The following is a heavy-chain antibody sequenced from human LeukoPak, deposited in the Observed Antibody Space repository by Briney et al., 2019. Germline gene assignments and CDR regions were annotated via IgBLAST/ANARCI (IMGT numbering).Heavy chain of an antibody. Sequence: SETLSLPFTVSGGSITSSNYFWGWLRPSPGKGLEWIGSIYYSGSTYYNPSLKSRVTISVETSKIQFSLKLSSVTAADSAVYYCARDSCSSTSCRRKFDNWGQGTLVTVSS. CDR3: ARDSCSSTSCRRKFDN. V-gene: IGHV4-39*07. CDR2: IYYSGST. CDR1: GGSITSSNYF. D-gene: IGHD2-2*01. J-gene: IGHJ4*02.